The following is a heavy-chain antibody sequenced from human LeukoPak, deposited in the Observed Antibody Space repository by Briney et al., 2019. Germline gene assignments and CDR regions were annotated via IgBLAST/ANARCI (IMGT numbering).Heavy chain of an antibody. Sequence: QAGGSLRLSCAACGFTFSSYDMHWVRQATGKGLEWVSAIGTAGDTYYPGSVKGRFTISRENAKNSLYLQMNSLRAGDTAVYYCARGGGYYDSSDHNDAFDIWGQGTMVTVSS. CDR3: ARGGGYYDSSDHNDAFDI. D-gene: IGHD3-22*01. CDR1: GFTFSSYD. J-gene: IGHJ3*02. V-gene: IGHV3-13*01. CDR2: IGTAGDT.